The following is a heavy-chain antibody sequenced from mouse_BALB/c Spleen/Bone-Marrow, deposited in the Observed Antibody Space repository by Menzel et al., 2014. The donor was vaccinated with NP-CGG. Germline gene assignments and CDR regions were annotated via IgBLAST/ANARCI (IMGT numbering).Heavy chain of an antibody. J-gene: IGHJ3*01. CDR1: GYTFTDYY. D-gene: IGHD2-1*01. V-gene: IGHV1-19*01. CDR3: ARGNYYGNWFAY. CDR2: VNPYNGGT. Sequence: EVQRVESGPELVKPGASVKMSCKASGYTFTDYYMDWVKQSHGESFEWIGRVNPYNGGTSYNQKFKGKATLTVDKSSSTAYMELSSLTSEDSAVYYCARGNYYGNWFAYWGQGTLVTVSA.